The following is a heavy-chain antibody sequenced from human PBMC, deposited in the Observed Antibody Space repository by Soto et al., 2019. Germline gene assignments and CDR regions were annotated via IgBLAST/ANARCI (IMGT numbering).Heavy chain of an antibody. D-gene: IGHD6-13*01. CDR3: AKIIIAASGLYYYYGMDV. J-gene: IGHJ6*02. CDR2: ISYDGSNK. Sequence: ESGGGVVQPGRSLRLSCAASGFTFSSYGMHWVRQAPGKGLEWVAVISYDGSNKYYADSVKGRFTISRDNSKNTLYLQMNTRRAEDTAVYYFAKIIIAASGLYYYYGMDVSGQGATVTVSS. CDR1: GFTFSSYG. V-gene: IGHV3-30*18.